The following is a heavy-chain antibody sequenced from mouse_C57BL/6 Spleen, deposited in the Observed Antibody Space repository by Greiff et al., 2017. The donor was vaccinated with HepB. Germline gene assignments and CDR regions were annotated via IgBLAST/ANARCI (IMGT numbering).Heavy chain of an antibody. Sequence: EVQVVESGPGLVKPSQSLSLTCSVTGYSITSGYYWNWIRQFPGNKLEWMGYISYDGSNNYNPSLKNRISITRDTSKNQFFLKLNSVTTEDTATYYCARRTGSSYRYAMDYWGQGTSVTVSS. CDR1: GYSITSGYY. D-gene: IGHD1-1*01. CDR2: ISYDGSN. CDR3: ARRTGSSYRYAMDY. J-gene: IGHJ4*01. V-gene: IGHV3-6*01.